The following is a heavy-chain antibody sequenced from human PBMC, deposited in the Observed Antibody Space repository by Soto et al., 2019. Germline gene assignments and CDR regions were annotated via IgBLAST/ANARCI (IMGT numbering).Heavy chain of an antibody. CDR2: INHSGST. CDR1: GGSFNGYY. CDR3: ARELTYYVILSGYRRDVYAF. Sequence: TENVSLTSAVHGGSFNGYYWSWIRQPPGKGLEWIGEINHSGSTNYNPSLKSRVTISVDTSKNQFSLKLSSVTAADTAVYYCARELTYYVILSGYRRDVYAFWGQGSM. V-gene: IGHV4-34*01. D-gene: IGHD3-9*01. J-gene: IGHJ3*01.